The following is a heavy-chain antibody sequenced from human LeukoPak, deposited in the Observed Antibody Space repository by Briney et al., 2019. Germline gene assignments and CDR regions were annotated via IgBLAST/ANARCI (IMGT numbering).Heavy chain of an antibody. J-gene: IGHJ6*03. D-gene: IGHD3/OR15-3a*01. Sequence: SVKVSCKATGDTFSRYAISCVRQAPGQGLEWMGGSIPIFGTANYAQKFQGRVTITAGESTGTEYIELSSLRSEDTAVYYCARVEQLGLDWLSQYYYYMDVCGKGTTDTVPS. CDR1: GDTFSRYA. V-gene: IGHV1-69*01. CDR3: ARVEQLGLDWLSQYYYYMDV. CDR2: SIPIFGTA.